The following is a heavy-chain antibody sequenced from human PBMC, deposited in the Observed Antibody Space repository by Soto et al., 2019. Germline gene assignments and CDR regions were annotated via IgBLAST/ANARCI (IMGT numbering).Heavy chain of an antibody. D-gene: IGHD3-22*01. CDR2: ISGSGGST. Sequence: GGALKLSCAASGFTCSTYAMSWVRQAPGKGLEWVSTISGSGGSTHYADSVKGRFTISRDNSKNTLYLQMNSLRAEDTAVYYCAIHYDSSGYQTIDYWGQGTLVTVSX. V-gene: IGHV3-23*01. CDR1: GFTCSTYA. J-gene: IGHJ4*02. CDR3: AIHYDSSGYQTIDY.